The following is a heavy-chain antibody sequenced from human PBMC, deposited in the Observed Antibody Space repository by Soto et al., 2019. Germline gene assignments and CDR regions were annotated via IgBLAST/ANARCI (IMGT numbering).Heavy chain of an antibody. CDR3: ARELHYYDSSGYYSPDAFDI. V-gene: IGHV6-1*01. D-gene: IGHD3-22*01. CDR2: TYYRSKWYN. J-gene: IGHJ3*02. CDR1: GGSVSSNSAA. Sequence: SQTLSLTCAISGGSVSSNSAAWNLIRQSPSRGLDWLGRTYYRSKWYNAYAVSVKSRITINRDTSKNQFSLQLNSVTPEDTAVYYCARELHYYDSSGYYSPDAFDIWGQGTMVTVSS.